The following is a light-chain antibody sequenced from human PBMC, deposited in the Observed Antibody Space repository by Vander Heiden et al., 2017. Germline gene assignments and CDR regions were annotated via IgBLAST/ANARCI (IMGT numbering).Light chain of an antibody. V-gene: IGLV1-36*01. CDR1: SFNIGNNA. CDR3: AARDASRNGRV. CDR2: YDV. Sequence: QSVLTQPPSVSDAPRQRVTISCSRSSFNIGNNAVNWYQQRPGQAPNLLFYYDVRRPSEVADRFSGSKSGSSAALTISRLQAEDEADYYCAARDASRNGRVFGGGTKLTVL. J-gene: IGLJ2*01.